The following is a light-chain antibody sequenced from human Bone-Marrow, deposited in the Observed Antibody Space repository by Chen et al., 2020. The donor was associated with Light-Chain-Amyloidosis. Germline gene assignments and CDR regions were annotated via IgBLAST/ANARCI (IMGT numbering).Light chain of an antibody. CDR1: SSDVGGDNH. Sequence: QSALTQPAYVAGAPGQSLTISCTGTSSDVGGDNHVSWYQQHPDKAPKLTISEVTNRPSWVPDRFSGSKSDNTASLTISGLQTEDEADYFCSSYTITNTLVFGSGTRVTVL. V-gene: IGLV2-14*01. J-gene: IGLJ1*01. CDR2: EVT. CDR3: SSYTITNTLV.